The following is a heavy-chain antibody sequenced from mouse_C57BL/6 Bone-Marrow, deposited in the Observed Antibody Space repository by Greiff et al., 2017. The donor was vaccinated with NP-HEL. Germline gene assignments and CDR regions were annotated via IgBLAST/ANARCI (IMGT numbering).Heavy chain of an antibody. D-gene: IGHD1-3*01. CDR2: IYPGDGDT. CDR3: ARLARLRGGYFDV. Sequence: QVQLQQSGPELVKPGASVKISCKASGYAFSSSWMNWVKQRPGKGLEWIGRIYPGDGDTNYNGKFKGKATLTADKSSSTAYMQLSSLTSEDSAVYFCARLARLRGGYFDVWGTGTTVTVSS. V-gene: IGHV1-82*01. J-gene: IGHJ1*03. CDR1: GYAFSSSW.